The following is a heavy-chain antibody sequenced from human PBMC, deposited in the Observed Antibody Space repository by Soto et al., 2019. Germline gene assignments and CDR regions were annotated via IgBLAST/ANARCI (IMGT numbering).Heavy chain of an antibody. J-gene: IGHJ4*02. CDR1: GFTFSSYW. V-gene: IGHV3-7*01. Sequence: EVQLVESGGGLVQPGGSLRLSCAASGFTFSSYWMSWVRQAPGKGLEWVANIKQDGSEKYYVDSVKGRFTIPRDNAKNSLDLQMNNPAAQDTAGFYGEEDQGWGNDYCGQGTLVTVSS. CDR3: EEDQGWGNDY. D-gene: IGHD3-16*01. CDR2: IKQDGSEK.